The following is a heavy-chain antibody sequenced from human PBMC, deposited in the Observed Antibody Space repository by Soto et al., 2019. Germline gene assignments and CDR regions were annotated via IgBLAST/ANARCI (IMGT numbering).Heavy chain of an antibody. CDR3: AGVVWIQLWSLDY. CDR1: GFTFSSYA. D-gene: IGHD5-18*01. Sequence: PGGSLRLSCAASGFTFSSYAMSWVRQAPGKGLEWVSAISGSGGSTYYADSVKGRFTISRDNSKNTLYLQMNSLRAEDTAVYYCAGVVWIQLWSLDYWGQGTLVTVSS. CDR2: ISGSGGST. V-gene: IGHV3-23*01. J-gene: IGHJ4*02.